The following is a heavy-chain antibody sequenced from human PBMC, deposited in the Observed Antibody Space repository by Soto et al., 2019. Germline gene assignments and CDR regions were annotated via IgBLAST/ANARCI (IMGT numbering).Heavy chain of an antibody. D-gene: IGHD2-15*01. Sequence: PGGSLRLSCAVSGFTVSRNYMSWVRQAPGKGLEWASLIYGADDISYADSVKGRFTISRDNSKDTLYLQMNSLRAEDTAIYYCARPSSWYYPKAFDVWGQGTMVTVSS. V-gene: IGHV3-66*04. CDR2: IYGADDI. J-gene: IGHJ3*01. CDR1: GFTVSRNY. CDR3: ARPSSWYYPKAFDV.